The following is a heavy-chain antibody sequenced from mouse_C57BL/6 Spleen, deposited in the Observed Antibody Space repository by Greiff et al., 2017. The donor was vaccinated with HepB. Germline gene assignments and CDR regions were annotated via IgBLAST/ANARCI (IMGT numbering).Heavy chain of an antibody. J-gene: IGHJ2*01. CDR2: IYPRSGNT. D-gene: IGHD2-2*01. Sequence: VKLMESGAELARPGASVKLSCKGSGYTFTSYGISWVKQRTGQGLGWIGEIYPRSGNTYYNEKFKGKATLTADKSSSTAYMELRSLTSEDSAVYFCARGGGGNYGFFDYWGQGTTLTVSS. CDR1: GYTFTSYG. CDR3: ARGGGGNYGFFDY. V-gene: IGHV1-81*01.